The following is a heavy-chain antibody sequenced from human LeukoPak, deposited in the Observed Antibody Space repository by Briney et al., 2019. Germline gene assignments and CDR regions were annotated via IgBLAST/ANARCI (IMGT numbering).Heavy chain of an antibody. V-gene: IGHV3-7*01. CDR2: IKQDGSEQ. J-gene: IGHJ4*02. CDR3: ARDPRYYSDLYYFDY. D-gene: IGHD3-22*01. Sequence: GGSLRLSCAASGFTFSSYWMSWVRQAPGKGLEWVAYIKQDGSEQSYVDSVEGRFTISRDNAKNSLYLQMNSLRAEDTAVYYCARDPRYYSDLYYFDYWGQGTLVTVSS. CDR1: GFTFSSYW.